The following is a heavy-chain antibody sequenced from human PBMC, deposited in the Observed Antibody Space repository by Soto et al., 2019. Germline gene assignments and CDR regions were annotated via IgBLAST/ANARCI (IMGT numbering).Heavy chain of an antibody. J-gene: IGHJ4*02. Sequence: ASVKVSCKTSGYMFVKYGISWVRQAPGQGLEWMGWISADNGNTDSAQKFQGRLTMTTDTSTSTAYMELRSLTSDDTAVYYCAREDYADYVDYWGQGTLVTVSS. D-gene: IGHD4-17*01. CDR3: AREDYADYVDY. V-gene: IGHV1-18*04. CDR2: ISADNGNT. CDR1: GYMFVKYG.